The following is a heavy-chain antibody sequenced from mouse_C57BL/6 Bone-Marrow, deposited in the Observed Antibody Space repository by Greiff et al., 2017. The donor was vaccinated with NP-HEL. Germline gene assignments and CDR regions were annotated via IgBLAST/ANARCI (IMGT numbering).Heavy chain of an antibody. CDR3: ARYYDYDAWFAY. V-gene: IGHV1-52*01. J-gene: IGHJ3*01. CDR2: IDPSDSET. D-gene: IGHD2-4*01. Sequence: VQLQQPGAELVRPGSSVKLSCKASGYTFTSYWMHWVKQRPIQGLEWIGNIDPSDSETHYNQKFKDKATLTVDKSSSTAYMQYSSLTSEDSAVYYCARYYDYDAWFAYWGQGTLVTVSA. CDR1: GYTFTSYW.